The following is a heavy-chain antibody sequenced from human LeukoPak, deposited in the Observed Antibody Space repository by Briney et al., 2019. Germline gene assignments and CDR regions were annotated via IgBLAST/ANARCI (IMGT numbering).Heavy chain of an antibody. CDR1: GFTFSSYE. CDR3: ARAARGSVGMWFDP. J-gene: IGHJ5*02. CDR2: ISSSGSTI. V-gene: IGHV3-48*03. D-gene: IGHD2-15*01. Sequence: PGGSLRLSCAASGFTFSSYEMNWVRQAPGKGLEWVSYISSSGSTIYYADSVKGRFTISRDNAKNSLYLQMNSLRTEDTAVYYCARAARGSVGMWFDPWGLGTLVTVSS.